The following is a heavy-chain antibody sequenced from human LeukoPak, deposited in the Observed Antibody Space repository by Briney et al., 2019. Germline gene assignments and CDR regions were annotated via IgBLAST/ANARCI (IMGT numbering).Heavy chain of an antibody. D-gene: IGHD4-11*01. CDR3: AKDRRTVTTSRYFDY. Sequence: GRSLRLSCAASGFTFSSYGMSWVRQAPGKGLEWVSAISGSGGSTYYADSVKGRFTISRDNSKNTLYLQMHSLRAEDTAVYYCAKDRRTVTTSRYFDYWGQGTLVTVSS. CDR1: GFTFSSYG. CDR2: ISGSGGST. J-gene: IGHJ4*02. V-gene: IGHV3-23*01.